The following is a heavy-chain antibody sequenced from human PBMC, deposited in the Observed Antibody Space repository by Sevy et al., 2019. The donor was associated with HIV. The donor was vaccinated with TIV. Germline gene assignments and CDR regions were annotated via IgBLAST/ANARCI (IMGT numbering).Heavy chain of an antibody. CDR3: TNHYDTGGRLDYFDY. J-gene: IGHJ4*02. CDR2: IWSDGAYQ. V-gene: IGHV3-33*06. CDR1: GFTFSNYA. D-gene: IGHD3-22*01. Sequence: GSLRLSCAATGFTFSNYAMHWVRQAPGKGMEWVAIIWSDGAYQYHGDSVKGRFTISRDNSESTLYLQMNSLRAEDTAIYYCTNHYDTGGRLDYFDYWGQGTLVTVSS.